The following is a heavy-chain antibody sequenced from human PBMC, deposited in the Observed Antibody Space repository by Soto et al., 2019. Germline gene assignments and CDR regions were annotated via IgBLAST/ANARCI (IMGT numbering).Heavy chain of an antibody. V-gene: IGHV3-23*01. D-gene: IGHD3-3*01. J-gene: IGHJ4*02. CDR2: ISGSGGST. CDR3: AKGGGPYYDFWSGYYSYFDY. CDR1: GFTFSSYA. Sequence: EVQLLESGGGLVQPVGSLRLSCAASGFTFSSYAMSWVRQAPGKGLEWVSAISGSGGSTYYADSVKGRFTISRDNSKNTLYLQMNSLRAEDTAVYYCAKGGGPYYDFWSGYYSYFDYWGQGTLVTVSS.